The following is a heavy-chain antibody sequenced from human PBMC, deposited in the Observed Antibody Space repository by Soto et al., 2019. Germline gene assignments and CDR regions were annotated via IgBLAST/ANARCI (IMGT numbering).Heavy chain of an antibody. J-gene: IGHJ4*02. CDR1: GFTFSHYW. Sequence: GGSLRLSCAASGFTFSHYWMHWVRQAPGKGLMWVSRINGDGSLTYYAGSVKGRFTISRDNSKNTLYLQMNSLRAEDTAVYYCAKSTKYYYDSSSDYWGQGTQVTVSS. V-gene: IGHV3-74*01. CDR2: INGDGSLT. D-gene: IGHD3-22*01. CDR3: AKSTKYYYDSSSDY.